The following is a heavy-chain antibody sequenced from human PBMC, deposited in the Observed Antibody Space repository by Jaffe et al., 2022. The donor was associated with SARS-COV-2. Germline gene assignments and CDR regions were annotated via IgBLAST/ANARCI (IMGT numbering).Heavy chain of an antibody. Sequence: QVQLQESGPGLVKPSETLSLTCGVSGGSITNYYWSWIRQSPGKGLEWIGYIYDAGSANYNPSLKSRVTISVDTSKHQFSLKLTSATAADTAVYFCAGGGHYGDYAYWGQGTLVTVSS. CDR2: IYDAGSA. CDR1: GGSITNYY. V-gene: IGHV4-59*01. D-gene: IGHD4-17*01. CDR3: AGGGHYGDYAY. J-gene: IGHJ4*02.